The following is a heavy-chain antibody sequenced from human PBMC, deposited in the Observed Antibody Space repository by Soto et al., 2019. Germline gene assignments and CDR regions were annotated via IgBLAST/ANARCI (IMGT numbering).Heavy chain of an antibody. J-gene: IGHJ4*02. Sequence: VGSLRLSSAASGLGVANAWLTWFRQPPGKGLEWVGRSNPKTDRGETIQSAASVKGRFIISRDDSKDILYLEMNSLKTDDTGVYYCSTAGQWYFWTASYFEHWGQGTPVTVSS. D-gene: IGHD3-3*01. V-gene: IGHV3-15*01. CDR2: SNPKTDRGETI. CDR1: GLGVANAW. CDR3: STAGQWYFWTASYFEH.